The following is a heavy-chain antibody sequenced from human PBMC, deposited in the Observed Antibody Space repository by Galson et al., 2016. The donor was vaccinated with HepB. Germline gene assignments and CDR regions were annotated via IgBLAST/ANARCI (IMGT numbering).Heavy chain of an antibody. CDR2: IYHGGSG. Sequence: SETLSLTCTVSGVSITSFYWAWIRQPPGGGLDWIGYIYHGGSGNYSPSLKSRVTMSLDTSKNQFSLRLSSVTAADTAVYYCVRPTTHSSDPTGYNGRWFDPWGHGSLVTVSS. CDR1: GVSITSFY. V-gene: IGHV4-59*08. J-gene: IGHJ5*02. D-gene: IGHD3-9*01. CDR3: VRPTTHSSDPTGYNGRWFDP.